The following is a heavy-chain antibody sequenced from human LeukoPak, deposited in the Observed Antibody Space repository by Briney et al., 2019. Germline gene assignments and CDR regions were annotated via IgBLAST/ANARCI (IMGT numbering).Heavy chain of an antibody. D-gene: IGHD2-15*01. Sequence: GGSLRLSCAASGFTFSSYAMHWVRQAPGKGLEWVAVISYDGSNKYYADSVKGRFTISRDNSKNTLYLQMNSLRAEDTAMYYCARSYCSGGSCWAFDIWGQGTMVTVSS. V-gene: IGHV3-30*04. CDR1: GFTFSSYA. CDR3: ARSYCSGGSCWAFDI. CDR2: ISYDGSNK. J-gene: IGHJ3*02.